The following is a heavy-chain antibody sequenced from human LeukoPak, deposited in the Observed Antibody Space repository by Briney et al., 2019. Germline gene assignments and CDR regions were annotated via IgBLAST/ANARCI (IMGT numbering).Heavy chain of an antibody. Sequence: SETLSLTCAVYGGSFSGYYWSWIRQPPGKGLEGIGEINHSGSTNYNPSLKSRVTISVDTSKNQFSLKLSSVTAADTAVYYCARTGPVVAATPVDYWGQGTLVTVSS. CDR3: ARTGPVVAATPVDY. V-gene: IGHV4-34*01. D-gene: IGHD2-15*01. J-gene: IGHJ4*02. CDR1: GGSFSGYY. CDR2: INHSGST.